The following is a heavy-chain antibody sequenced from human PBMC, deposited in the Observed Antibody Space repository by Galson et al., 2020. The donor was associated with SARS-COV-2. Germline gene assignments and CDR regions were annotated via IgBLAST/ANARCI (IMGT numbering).Heavy chain of an antibody. V-gene: IGHV4-59*01. CDR2: MYHGGNT. J-gene: IGHJ5*02. CDR3: ASVVCAGDCYPFDR. Sequence: ASETLSLTCSVSGGSISSFFWSWVRQPPGKGLEWVGYMYHGGNTRYNPSLKSRGTISVDTSKNQFSLKLTSVTAADTAVYYCASVVCAGDCYPFDRWGQGILVTVSS. CDR1: GGSISSFF. D-gene: IGHD2-21*02.